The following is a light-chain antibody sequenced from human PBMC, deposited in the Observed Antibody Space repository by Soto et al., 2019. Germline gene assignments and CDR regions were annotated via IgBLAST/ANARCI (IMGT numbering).Light chain of an antibody. Sequence: EVVLTQSPSTLSLSPRERATLSCRASQSVSILLSWYQQKPGQAPRLLIHGATTRATGIPARFSGSGSGTDFTLTISRLEPEDFAVFYCQHYGSSPLITFGRGTRLEIK. J-gene: IGKJ5*01. CDR3: QHYGSSPLIT. CDR2: GAT. CDR1: QSVSIL. V-gene: IGKV3-20*01.